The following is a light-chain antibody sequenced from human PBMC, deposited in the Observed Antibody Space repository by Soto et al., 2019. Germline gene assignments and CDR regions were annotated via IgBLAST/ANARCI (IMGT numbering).Light chain of an antibody. CDR3: QQYNSYPYT. CDR1: QSISNW. Sequence: DIQMTQSPSTLSASVGDRATITCRASQSISNWLAWYQQKPGKAPKLLIYKASSLDSGVPARFSGSGSGTEFTLTISSLQPDDFATYYCQQYNSYPYTFGQGTKLEIK. V-gene: IGKV1-5*03. J-gene: IGKJ2*01. CDR2: KAS.